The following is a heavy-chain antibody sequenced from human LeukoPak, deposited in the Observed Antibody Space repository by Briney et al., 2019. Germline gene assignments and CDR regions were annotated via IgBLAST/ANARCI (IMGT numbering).Heavy chain of an antibody. J-gene: IGHJ4*02. V-gene: IGHV1-18*01. CDR2: ISAYNGNT. CDR3: ARVKGEWELLSPRSFDY. Sequence: ASVKVSCKASGYTFTSYGVSWVRQAPGQGLEWMGWISAYNGNTNYAQKLQGRVTMTTDTSTSTAYMELRSLRSDDTAVYYCARVKGEWELLSPRSFDYWGQGTLVTVSS. D-gene: IGHD1-26*01. CDR1: GYTFTSYG.